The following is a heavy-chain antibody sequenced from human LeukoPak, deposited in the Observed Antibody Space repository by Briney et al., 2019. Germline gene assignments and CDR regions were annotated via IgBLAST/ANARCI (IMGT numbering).Heavy chain of an antibody. D-gene: IGHD3-9*01. V-gene: IGHV3-30*03. J-gene: IGHJ1*01. CDR2: ISYDGSNK. CDR1: GFTFSSYG. Sequence: GGSLRLSCAASGFTFSSYGMHWVRQAPGKGLDWVAVISYDGSNKYYADSVKGRSTISRDNSKNTLYLQMNRLRAEDTAVYYGAAEYYDILTGYYGYFQHWGQGTLVTVSS. CDR3: AAEYYDILTGYYGYFQH.